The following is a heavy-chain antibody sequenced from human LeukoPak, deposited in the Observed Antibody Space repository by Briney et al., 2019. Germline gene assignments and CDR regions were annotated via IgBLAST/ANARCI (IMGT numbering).Heavy chain of an antibody. J-gene: IGHJ6*03. V-gene: IGHV4-59*01. Sequence: SETLSLTCTVSGASISSYYCSWIRQPPGEGLEGLGYIYYSGSTNYNPSLKSRVTISVDTSKNQFSLKLSSVTAADTAVYYCARVRDSSGYDYYYYMDVWGKGTTVTVSS. CDR2: IYYSGST. CDR3: ARVRDSSGYDYYYYMDV. D-gene: IGHD3-22*01. CDR1: GASISSYY.